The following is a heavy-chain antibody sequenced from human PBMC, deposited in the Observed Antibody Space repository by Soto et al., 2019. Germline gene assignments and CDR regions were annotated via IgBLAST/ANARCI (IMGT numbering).Heavy chain of an antibody. D-gene: IGHD3-22*01. CDR2: IGHGSSTK. CDR1: GFPFSSYS. CDR3: ARDQLYYNDISGRPLNAFDV. V-gene: IGHV3-48*01. J-gene: IGHJ3*01. Sequence: GGSLRLSCAASGFPFSSYSMHWVRQAPGKGLEWVSDIGHGSSTKYYADSVEGRFTISRDNAKNSLYLQMNSLRAEDTAVYYCARDQLYYNDISGRPLNAFDVWGQGTMVTV.